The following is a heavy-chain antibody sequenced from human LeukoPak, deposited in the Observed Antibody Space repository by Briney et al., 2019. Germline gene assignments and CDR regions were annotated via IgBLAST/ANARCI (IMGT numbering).Heavy chain of an antibody. CDR2: VYSSGST. CDR1: GDSISSGTYY. CDR3: ARGVGSSSSNWFDH. V-gene: IGHV4-61*02. D-gene: IGHD6-6*01. J-gene: IGHJ5*02. Sequence: PSETLSLTCTVSGDSISSGTYYWGWIRQPAGKGLEWIGRVYSSGSTNYNPSLKSRGTISIDTSKNQFSMKLSYVTAADKAAYYCARGVGSSSSNWFDHWGQGTLVTVSS.